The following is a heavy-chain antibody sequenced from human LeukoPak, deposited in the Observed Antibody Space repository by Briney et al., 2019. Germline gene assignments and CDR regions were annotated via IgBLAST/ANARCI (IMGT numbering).Heavy chain of an antibody. Sequence: PSETLSLTCTVSGGSISSGGYYWSWIRQHPGKGLEWIGYIYYSGSTNYNPSLKSRVTISVDTSKNQFSLKLSSVTAADTAVYYCAREAAHEQWLGIDYWGQGTLVTVSS. V-gene: IGHV4-61*08. CDR1: GGSISSGGYY. D-gene: IGHD6-19*01. J-gene: IGHJ4*02. CDR2: IYYSGST. CDR3: AREAAHEQWLGIDY.